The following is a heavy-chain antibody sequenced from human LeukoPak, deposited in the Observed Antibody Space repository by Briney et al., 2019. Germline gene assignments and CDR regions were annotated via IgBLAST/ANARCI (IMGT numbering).Heavy chain of an antibody. J-gene: IGHJ5*02. D-gene: IGHD1/OR15-1a*01. Sequence: SETLSLTCTVSGGSISSSSYYWGWIRQPPGKGLEWFGSIYYSGSTYYNPSLKSRVTISVDTSKNQFSLKLSSVTAADTAVYYCARCQTSIYNWFDPWGQGTLVTVSS. CDR3: ARCQTSIYNWFDP. V-gene: IGHV4-39*07. CDR2: IYYSGST. CDR1: GGSISSSSYY.